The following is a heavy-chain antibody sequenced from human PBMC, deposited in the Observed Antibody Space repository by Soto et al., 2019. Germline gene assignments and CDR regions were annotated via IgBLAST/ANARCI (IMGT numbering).Heavy chain of an antibody. J-gene: IGHJ1*01. Sequence: QVHLVQSGAEMKKPGSSVKVSCKVSGGDLTNSGISWVRQAPGQGLEWMGGIFPLVAMVDYSQKFQGRVTITADESTNTAYMDLGSLRSEDTAVYYCAKEDGAALKSWGQGTLVIVSS. CDR1: GGDLTNSG. D-gene: IGHD1-26*01. V-gene: IGHV1-69*12. CDR3: AKEDGAALKS. CDR2: IFPLVAMV.